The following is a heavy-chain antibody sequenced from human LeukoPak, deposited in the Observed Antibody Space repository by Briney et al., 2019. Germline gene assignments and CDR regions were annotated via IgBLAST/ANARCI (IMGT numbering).Heavy chain of an antibody. Sequence: SETLSLTCTVSGGSISSYYWSWIRQPPEKGLEWIGYIYYSGSTNYNPSLKSRVTISVDTSKNQFSLKLSSVTAADTAVYFCARVRDGYNYGGFDYWGQGTLVTVSS. J-gene: IGHJ4*02. D-gene: IGHD5-24*01. CDR1: GGSISSYY. CDR3: ARVRDGYNYGGFDY. CDR2: IYYSGST. V-gene: IGHV4-59*01.